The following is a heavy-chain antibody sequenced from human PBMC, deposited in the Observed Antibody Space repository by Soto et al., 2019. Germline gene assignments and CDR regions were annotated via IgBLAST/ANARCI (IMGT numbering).Heavy chain of an antibody. D-gene: IGHD4-17*01. V-gene: IGHV4-39*01. Sequence: PSETLFLTCTVSGGSISSSSYYWGWIRQPPGKGLEWIGSIYYSGSTYYNPSLKSRVTISVDTSKNQFSLKLSSVTAADTAVYYCARHRTTVTTHYDYWGQGTLVTVSS. CDR2: IYYSGST. J-gene: IGHJ4*02. CDR1: GGSISSSSYY. CDR3: ARHRTTVTTHYDY.